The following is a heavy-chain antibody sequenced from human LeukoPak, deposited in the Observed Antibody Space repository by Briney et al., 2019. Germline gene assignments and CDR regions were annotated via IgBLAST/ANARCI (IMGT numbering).Heavy chain of an antibody. CDR1: GYTFTGYY. D-gene: IGHD1-26*01. J-gene: IGHJ5*02. V-gene: IGHV1-2*02. Sequence: SVKVSCKASGYTFTGYYMHWVRQAPGQGLEWMGWINPNSGGTNYAQKFQGRVTMTRDTSISTVYMELSRLRSDDTAVYYCARGRIVGARNWFDPWGQGTLVTVSS. CDR2: INPNSGGT. CDR3: ARGRIVGARNWFDP.